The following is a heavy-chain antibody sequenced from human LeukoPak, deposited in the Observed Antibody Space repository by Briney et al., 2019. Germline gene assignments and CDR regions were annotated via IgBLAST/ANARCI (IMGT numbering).Heavy chain of an antibody. V-gene: IGHV3-23*01. CDR3: ARAYSSSWYDF. CDR2: VSSSGRGGST. Sequence: GGSLRLSCAASGLTFSSYSMKWVGQAPGRGLEWVSGVSSSGRGGSTYYADSVKGRFTISRDNSKNPLYLQINSARAEDTAVYYCARAYSSSWYDFWGQGTLVTVSS. J-gene: IGHJ5*01. CDR1: GLTFSSYS. D-gene: IGHD6-13*01.